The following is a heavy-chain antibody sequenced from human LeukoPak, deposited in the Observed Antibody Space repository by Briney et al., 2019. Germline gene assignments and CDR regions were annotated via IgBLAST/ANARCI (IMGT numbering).Heavy chain of an antibody. J-gene: IGHJ3*02. CDR3: ARLQHEDIVATGAFDI. CDR1: GGSISSGGYY. CDR2: IYYSGST. V-gene: IGHV4-31*03. D-gene: IGHD5-12*01. Sequence: PSQTLSLTCTVSGGSISSGGYYWSWIRQHPGKGLEWIGYIYYSGSTYYNPSLKSRVTISVDTSKNQFSLKLSSVTAADTAVYYCARLQHEDIVATGAFDIWGQGTTVTVSS.